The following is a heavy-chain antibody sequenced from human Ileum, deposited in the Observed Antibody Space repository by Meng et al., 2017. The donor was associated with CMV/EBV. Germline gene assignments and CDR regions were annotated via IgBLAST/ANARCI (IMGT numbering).Heavy chain of an antibody. CDR3: ARAGDYRFEY. CDR1: GFTFSTYG. J-gene: IGHJ4*02. CDR2: IWNDGGNK. V-gene: IGHV3-33*03. Sequence: GESLKISCVASGFTFSTYGMHWVRQAPGKGLEWVAVIWNDGGNKYYADSVKGRFTISRDDAKNTVYLEMSSLRVEDTAVYYCARAGDYRFEYWGQGTLVTVSS. D-gene: IGHD4-17*01.